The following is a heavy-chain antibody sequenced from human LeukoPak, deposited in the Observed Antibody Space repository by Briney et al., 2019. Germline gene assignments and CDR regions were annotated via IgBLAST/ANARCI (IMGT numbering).Heavy chain of an antibody. CDR3: ARDSDYYDSSGYSDY. D-gene: IGHD3-22*01. J-gene: IGHJ4*02. CDR2: MNPNSGNT. V-gene: IGHV1-8*01. CDR1: GYTFTSYD. Sequence: ASVKVSCKASGYTFTSYDINWVRQATGQGLEWMGWMNPNSGNTGYAQKFQGRVTMTTDTSTSTAYMELRSLRSDDTAVYYCARDSDYYDSSGYSDYWGQGTLVTVSS.